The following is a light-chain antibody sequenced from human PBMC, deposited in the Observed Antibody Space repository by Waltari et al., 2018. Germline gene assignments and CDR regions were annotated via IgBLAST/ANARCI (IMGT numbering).Light chain of an antibody. Sequence: EIVLTQSPGTLSLSPGERATLSGRASQSVSSSYLAWYQQKPGQAPRLLIYGASSRATGIPDRFSGSGSGTDFTLTISRLEPEDFAFYYCQQYGNSPVTFSQGTKVEIK. CDR3: QQYGNSPVT. CDR1: QSVSSSY. V-gene: IGKV3-20*01. J-gene: IGKJ1*01. CDR2: GAS.